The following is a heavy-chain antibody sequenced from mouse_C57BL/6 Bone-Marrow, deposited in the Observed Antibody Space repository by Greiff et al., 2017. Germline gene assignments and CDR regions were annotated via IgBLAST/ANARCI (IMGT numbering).Heavy chain of an antibody. CDR2: IFPGSGST. V-gene: IGHV1-75*01. J-gene: IGHJ1*03. CDR3: ARGRGSSPWYCDV. Sequence: VQLQESGPELVKPGASVKISCKASGYTFTDYYINWVKQRPGQGLEWIGWIFPGSGSTYYNEKFKGKATFTVDKSSSTAYMLLSRLTSEDSAVLICARGRGSSPWYCDVWGTGTTVTVSS. CDR1: GYTFTDYY. D-gene: IGHD1-1*01.